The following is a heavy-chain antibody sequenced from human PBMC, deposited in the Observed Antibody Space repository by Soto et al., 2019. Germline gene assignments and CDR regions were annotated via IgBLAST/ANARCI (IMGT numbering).Heavy chain of an antibody. D-gene: IGHD3-16*01. Sequence: QVQLVQSGADVKKPGSSVKVSCKTSGGSFGSSAISWVRQAPAQGLEWMGEIIPVFDKANYAQNFQDRLTITADESTGTVFMQLSSLRSEDTAVYFCARLRRDWGDAFDLWGLGTFVTVSS. CDR3: ARLRRDWGDAFDL. CDR1: GGSFGSSA. CDR2: IIPVFDKA. J-gene: IGHJ3*01. V-gene: IGHV1-69*01.